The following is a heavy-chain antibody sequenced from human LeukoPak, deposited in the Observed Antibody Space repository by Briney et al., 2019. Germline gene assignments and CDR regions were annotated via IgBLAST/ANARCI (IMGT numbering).Heavy chain of an antibody. CDR1: GYTFTGYY. J-gene: IGHJ6*03. D-gene: IGHD6-6*01. Sequence: ASVKVSCKASGYTFTGYYMHWVRQAPGQGLEWMGWINPNSGGTNYAQKFQGRVTMTRDTSIGTAYMELSRLRSDDTAVYYCARGSEYSSSGWHYYYYMDVWGKGTTVTVSS. CDR2: INPNSGGT. CDR3: ARGSEYSSSGWHYYYYMDV. V-gene: IGHV1-2*02.